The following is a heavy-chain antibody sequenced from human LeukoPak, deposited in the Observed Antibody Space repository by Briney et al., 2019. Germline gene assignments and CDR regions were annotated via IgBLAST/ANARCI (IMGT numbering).Heavy chain of an antibody. CDR2: ISGSGGST. Sequence: GGSLRLSCAASGFTFSSYAMSWVRQAPGKGLEWVSAISGSGGSTYYADSVKGRFTISRDNSKNTLYLQMNSLRAEDTAVYYCATTIAVPGAWSFQHWGQGALVTVSS. V-gene: IGHV3-23*01. D-gene: IGHD6-19*01. CDR3: ATTIAVPGAWSFQH. CDR1: GFTFSSYA. J-gene: IGHJ1*01.